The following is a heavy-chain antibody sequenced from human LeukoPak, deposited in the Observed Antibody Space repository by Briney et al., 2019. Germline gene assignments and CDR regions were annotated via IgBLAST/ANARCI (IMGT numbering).Heavy chain of an antibody. CDR2: INHSGST. CDR3: ARGPASGSNFAWFDP. Sequence: PSETLSLTCAVYGGSLSHYYWCWIRQPPGKGLEWIGEINHSGSTNYNPSLKSRVTISVDMSKNQFSLELTSVTAADTAVYYCARGPASGSNFAWFDPWGQGTLVTVSS. CDR1: GGSLSHYY. J-gene: IGHJ5*02. V-gene: IGHV4-34*01. D-gene: IGHD3-10*01.